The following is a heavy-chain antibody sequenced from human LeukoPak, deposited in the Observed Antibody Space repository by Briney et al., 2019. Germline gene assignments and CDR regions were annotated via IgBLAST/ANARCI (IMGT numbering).Heavy chain of an antibody. J-gene: IGHJ4*02. CDR3: ATSNDAKIAPFDH. CDR2: MNPNSGNT. D-gene: IGHD2-21*01. Sequence: AASVKVSCKASGYTFTSYDINWVRQATGQGLEWMGWMNPNSGNTGYAQKFQGRVTMTRNTSISTAYMELSSLRSEDTAVYYCATSNDAKIAPFDHWGQGAPVTVSS. V-gene: IGHV1-8*01. CDR1: GYTFTSYD.